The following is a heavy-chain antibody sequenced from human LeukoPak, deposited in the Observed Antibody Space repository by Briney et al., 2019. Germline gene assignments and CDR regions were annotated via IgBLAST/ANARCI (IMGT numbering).Heavy chain of an antibody. CDR1: GYTFTGYY. V-gene: IGHV1-2*02. D-gene: IGHD5-18*01. CDR3: ARVPPTQIQLWLGEF. CDR2: INPNSGGT. J-gene: IGHJ3*01. Sequence: ASVKVSCKASGYTFTGYYMHWVRQAPGQGLEWMGWINPNSGGTNYAQKFQGRVTMTRDTSISTAYMELRSLRSDDTAVYYCARVPPTQIQLWLGEFWGQGTMVTVSS.